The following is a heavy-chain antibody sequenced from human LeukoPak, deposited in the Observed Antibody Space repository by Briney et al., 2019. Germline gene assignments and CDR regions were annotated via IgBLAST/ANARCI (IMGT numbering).Heavy chain of an antibody. Sequence: GGSLRLSCAASGFTVSSNYMSWVRQAPGKGLEWVSVIYSGDSTYYADSVKGRFTISRDNSKNTLYLQMDSLRAEDTAVYYCAISIYGDYGLNFDYWGQGTLVTASS. CDR3: AISIYGDYGLNFDY. D-gene: IGHD4-17*01. V-gene: IGHV3-66*01. CDR1: GFTVSSNY. J-gene: IGHJ4*02. CDR2: IYSGDST.